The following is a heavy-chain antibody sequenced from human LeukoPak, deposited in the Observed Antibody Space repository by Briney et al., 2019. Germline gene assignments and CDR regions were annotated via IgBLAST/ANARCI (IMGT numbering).Heavy chain of an antibody. V-gene: IGHV3-30*02. CDR1: GFTFSSYG. CDR3: AKDLVILMVYAKNWFDP. D-gene: IGHD2-8*01. Sequence: PGGSLRLSCAASGFTFSSYGMHWVRQAPGKGLEWVAFIRYDGSNKYYADSVKGRFTISRDNSKNTLYLQMNSLRAEDTAVCYCAKDLVILMVYAKNWFDPWGQGTLVTVSS. CDR2: IRYDGSNK. J-gene: IGHJ5*02.